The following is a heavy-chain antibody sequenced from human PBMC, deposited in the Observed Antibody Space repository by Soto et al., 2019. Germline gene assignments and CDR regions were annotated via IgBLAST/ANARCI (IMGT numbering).Heavy chain of an antibody. CDR2: ISSTTNYI. Sequence: GESLKISCAASGFTFTRYSMNWVRQAPGKGLEWVSSISSTTNYIYYGDSMKGRFTISRDNAKNSLYLETNSLRAGDTAVYYCARESEDLTSNFDYWGQGTLVTVSS. CDR1: GFTFTRYS. CDR3: ARESEDLTSNFDY. V-gene: IGHV3-21*06. J-gene: IGHJ4*02.